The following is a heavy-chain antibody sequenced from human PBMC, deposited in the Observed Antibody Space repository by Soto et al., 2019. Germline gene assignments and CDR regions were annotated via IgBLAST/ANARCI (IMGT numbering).Heavy chain of an antibody. Sequence: EVQLVESGGGLVQPGGSLRLSCAASGFTFSSYSMNWVRQAPGKVLEWVSYISNSNSTIYYADSVKGRFTISRDNAKNSLYLQMNSLRAEDTAVYYCARVTTVVTPGYWGQGTLVTVSS. D-gene: IGHD4-17*01. CDR1: GFTFSSYS. CDR2: ISNSNSTI. J-gene: IGHJ4*02. CDR3: ARVTTVVTPGY. V-gene: IGHV3-48*01.